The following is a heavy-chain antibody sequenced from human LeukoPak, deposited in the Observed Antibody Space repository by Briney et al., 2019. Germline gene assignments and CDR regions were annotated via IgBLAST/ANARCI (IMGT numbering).Heavy chain of an antibody. J-gene: IGHJ3*02. V-gene: IGHV4-59*01. D-gene: IGHD6-6*01. CDR2: IYYSGST. CDR3: ARDSGLVPHAFDI. CDR1: GGSISSYY. Sequence: SETLSLTCTVSGGSISSYYWSWIRQPPGKGREWIGYIYYSGSTNYNPSLKSRVTISVDTSKNQFSLKLSSVTAADTAVYYCARDSGLVPHAFDIWGQGTMVTVSS.